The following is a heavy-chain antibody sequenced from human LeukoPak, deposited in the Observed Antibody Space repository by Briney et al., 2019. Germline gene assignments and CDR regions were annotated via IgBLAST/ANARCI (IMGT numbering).Heavy chain of an antibody. J-gene: IGHJ4*02. CDR3: ARESYLYYFDY. CDR2: INHSGST. V-gene: IGHV4-34*01. CDR1: GGSFSGYY. Sequence: NPSETLSLTCAVYGGSFSGYYWSWIRQPPGKGLEWIGEINHSGSTNYNPSLKSRVTISVDTSKNQFSLKLSSVTAADTAVYYCARESYLYYFDYWGQGTLVTVSS. D-gene: IGHD1-26*01.